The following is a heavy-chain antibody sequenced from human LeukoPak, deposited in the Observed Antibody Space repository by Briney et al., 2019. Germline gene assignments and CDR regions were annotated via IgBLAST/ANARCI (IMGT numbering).Heavy chain of an antibody. CDR1: GFTFSSYW. CDR3: ARDIGRAATTGY. V-gene: IGHV3-74*01. CDR2: INADGTIT. Sequence: GGSLRLSCAASGFTFSSYWMHWVRQAPGKGPVWVSRINADGTITNYADSVKGRFTISRDNAENTLYLQMNTLRAEDTAVYYCARDIGRAATTGYWGQGTLDTVSS. D-gene: IGHD1-7*01. J-gene: IGHJ4*02.